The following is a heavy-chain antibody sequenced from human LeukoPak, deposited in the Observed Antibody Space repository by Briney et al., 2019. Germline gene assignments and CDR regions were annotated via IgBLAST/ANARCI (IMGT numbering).Heavy chain of an antibody. Sequence: GGSLRLSCAASGFTFNNYGMHWVRQAPGKGLEWVAVISYDGSNQYYADSAKGRFTISRDNSKDTLYLQMNSLKFEDTAVYYCAKEVHRGMARGVAGWFDPWGQGTLVTVSS. V-gene: IGHV3-30*18. CDR3: AKEVHRGMARGVAGWFDP. CDR2: ISYDGSNQ. D-gene: IGHD3-10*01. CDR1: GFTFNNYG. J-gene: IGHJ5*02.